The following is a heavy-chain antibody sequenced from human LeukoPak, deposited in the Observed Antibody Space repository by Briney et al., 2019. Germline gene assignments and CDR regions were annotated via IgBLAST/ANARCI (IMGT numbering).Heavy chain of an antibody. D-gene: IGHD2-21*01. Sequence: GGSLRLSCAASGFTVSSNYMSWVRQAPGKGLEWVSVIYSGGSTYYADSVKGRFTISRDNSKNTLYLQMNSLRAEDTAVYYCARAYCGGDCYLYYYYYMDVWGKGTTVTVSS. J-gene: IGHJ6*03. CDR2: IYSGGST. CDR1: GFTVSSNY. CDR3: ARAYCGGDCYLYYYYYMDV. V-gene: IGHV3-66*01.